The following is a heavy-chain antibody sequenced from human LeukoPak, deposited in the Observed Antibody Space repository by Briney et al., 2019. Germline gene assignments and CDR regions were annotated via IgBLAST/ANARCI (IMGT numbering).Heavy chain of an antibody. CDR3: ARDRGYCRGSTCYAYYMDV. Sequence: GGSLRLSCVASGFTFSDFPMNWVRQAPGKGLEWVSYIGTSSSTIHYADSVEGRFTISRDNAKNSLYLQMNSLRAEDTAVYYCARDRGYCRGSTCYAYYMDVWGKGTTVTVSS. J-gene: IGHJ6*03. CDR1: GFTFSDFP. D-gene: IGHD2-2*01. CDR2: IGTSSSTI. V-gene: IGHV3-48*01.